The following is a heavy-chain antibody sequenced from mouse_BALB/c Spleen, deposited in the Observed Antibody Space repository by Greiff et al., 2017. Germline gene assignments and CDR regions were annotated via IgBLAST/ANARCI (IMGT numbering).Heavy chain of an antibody. D-gene: IGHD1-1*02. CDR1: GYSITSGYS. CDR2: IHYSGST. J-gene: IGHJ4*01. CDR3: ARLGNFVPYGYYAMDY. V-gene: IGHV3-1*02. Sequence: VQLKESGPDLVKPSQSLSLTCTVTGYSITSGYSWHWIRQFPGNKLEWMGYIHYSGSTNYNPSLKSRISITRDTSKNQFFLQLNSVTTEDTATYYCARLGNFVPYGYYAMDYWGQGTSVTVSS.